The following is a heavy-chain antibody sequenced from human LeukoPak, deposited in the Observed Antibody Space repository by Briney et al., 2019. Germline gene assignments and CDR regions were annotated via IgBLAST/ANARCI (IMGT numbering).Heavy chain of an antibody. V-gene: IGHV1-46*01. CDR2: VNPSGDST. D-gene: IGHD6-19*01. Sequence: ASVKVSCKASGYTFSNYNIHWLRQAPGQGLEWMGIVNPSGDSTNYAQNFQGRVTMTGDTSTSTVYMELSSLRSDDTAVYYCARHYSSGWDARFDYWGQGTLVTVSS. CDR3: ARHYSSGWDARFDY. CDR1: GYTFSNYN. J-gene: IGHJ4*02.